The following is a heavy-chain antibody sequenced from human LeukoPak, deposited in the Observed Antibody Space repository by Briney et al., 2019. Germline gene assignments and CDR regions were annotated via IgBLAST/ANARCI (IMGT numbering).Heavy chain of an antibody. Sequence: SQTLSLTCTVSGESISSGNYFWAWIRQSAGKGLEWIGRIHSDGLANYNPSLRSRVTISVDTSNNQFSLKVKSVTAADTATYYCARDRQLGWFGPWGQGILVTVSS. V-gene: IGHV4-61*02. CDR2: IHSDGLA. CDR3: ARDRQLGWFGP. D-gene: IGHD3-16*01. J-gene: IGHJ5*02. CDR1: GESISSGNYF.